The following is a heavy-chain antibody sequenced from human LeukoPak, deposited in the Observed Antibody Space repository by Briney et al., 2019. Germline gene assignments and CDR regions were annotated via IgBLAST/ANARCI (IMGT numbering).Heavy chain of an antibody. CDR2: INNSGIT. Sequence: ASETLSLTCAVYGGSFSGYYWNWIRQPPGKGLEWIWEINNSGITNSNPSLKSRDTISVDTSQNQFSLKLSSVPGADTAVFYCAGGGATMVRGDHGYGGQGTRVTVSS. CDR1: GGSFSGYY. V-gene: IGHV4-34*01. D-gene: IGHD3-10*01. J-gene: IGHJ4*02. CDR3: AGGGATMVRGDHGY.